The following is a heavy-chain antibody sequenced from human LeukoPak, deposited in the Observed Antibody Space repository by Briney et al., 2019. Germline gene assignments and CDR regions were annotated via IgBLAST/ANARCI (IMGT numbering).Heavy chain of an antibody. D-gene: IGHD2-15*01. CDR3: ARYCSGVSCYSRALDY. CDR2: IYYSGST. Sequence: SETLSLTCTVSGGSISRIRQPPGQGPPWIGHIYYSGSTTYNPSLNSRATISVDTSKNQFSLRLSSVTAADTAVYFCARYCSGVSCYSRALDYWGQGTLVTVSS. J-gene: IGHJ4*02. V-gene: IGHV4-59*01. CDR1: GGSIS.